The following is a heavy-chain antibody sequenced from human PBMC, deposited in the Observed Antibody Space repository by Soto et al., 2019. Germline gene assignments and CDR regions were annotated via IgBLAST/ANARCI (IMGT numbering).Heavy chain of an antibody. CDR3: ARHWLTALEGIGIVYPCSAFRLNRSSDL. CDR2: IYYSGST. V-gene: IGHV4-39*01. Sequence: PMKRLEWIGRIYYSGSTYYNPSLKSRVTISVDTSKNQFSLKLSSVTAADTAVYYCARHWLTALEGIGIVYPCSAFRLNRSSDL. J-gene: IGHJ2*01. D-gene: IGHD3-16*02.